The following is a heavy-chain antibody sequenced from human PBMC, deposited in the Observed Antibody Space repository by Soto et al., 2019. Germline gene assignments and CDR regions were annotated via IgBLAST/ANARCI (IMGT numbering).Heavy chain of an antibody. CDR3: EKDAVYHDGLWLMDY. CDR2: VYGSGRGI. D-gene: IGHD2-2*02. Sequence: VGSLRLSCTASGLPHSDFAMMWVRHAPRQGLDCVSVVYGSGRGIEYADSVKGRFTISRDNSKNTVYLQMTDMRADATDVYYCEKDAVYHDGLWLMDYWGQGTQVTVSS. CDR1: GLPHSDFA. J-gene: IGHJ4*02. V-gene: IGHV3-23*05.